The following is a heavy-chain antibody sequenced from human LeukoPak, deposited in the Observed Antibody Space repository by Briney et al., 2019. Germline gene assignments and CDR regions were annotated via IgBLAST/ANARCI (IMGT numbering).Heavy chain of an antibody. Sequence: PSETLSLTCTVSGYSISSGYYWGWIRQPPGKGLEWIGSIYHSGVTDYNPSLKSRVTISVDTSKNQFSLKLSSVTAADTAVYYCARWASRFYFDYWGQGTLVTVSS. V-gene: IGHV4-38-2*02. CDR3: ARWASRFYFDY. J-gene: IGHJ4*02. CDR1: GYSISSGYY. D-gene: IGHD4-17*01. CDR2: IYHSGVT.